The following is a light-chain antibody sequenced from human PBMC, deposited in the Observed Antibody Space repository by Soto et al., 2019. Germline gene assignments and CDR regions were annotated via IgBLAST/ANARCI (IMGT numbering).Light chain of an antibody. Sequence: QPVPTQPPSVSGAPGQRVSISCTGTSSNIGAGYDVHWYQHLPGTAPKLLIFGDINRPSGVPDRFSGSKSGTSASLAITGLQAEDEADYYCQSYDSSLSISVFGGGTKLTVL. J-gene: IGLJ2*01. CDR2: GDI. CDR1: SSNIGAGYD. CDR3: QSYDSSLSISV. V-gene: IGLV1-40*01.